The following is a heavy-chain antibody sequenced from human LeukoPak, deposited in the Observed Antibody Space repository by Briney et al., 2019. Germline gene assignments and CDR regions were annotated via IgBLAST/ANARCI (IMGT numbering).Heavy chain of an antibody. CDR2: INHNGGST. D-gene: IGHD3-3*01. CDR3: ARDILEYAFDI. Sequence: GGSLRLSCAASGFTFDDYGMSWVRQAPGKGLEWVSEINHNGGSTDYADSVKGRFTISRDNTKNSLYLQMNSLRAEDTALYYCARDILEYAFDIWGQGTMVTVSS. V-gene: IGHV3-20*04. J-gene: IGHJ3*02. CDR1: GFTFDDYG.